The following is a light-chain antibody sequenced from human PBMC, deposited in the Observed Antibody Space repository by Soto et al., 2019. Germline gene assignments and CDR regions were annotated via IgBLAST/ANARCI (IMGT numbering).Light chain of an antibody. J-gene: IGKJ4*01. CDR2: EAS. CDR3: QQLKSYTLT. V-gene: IGKV1-5*03. CDR1: QNVNSR. Sequence: DIHMTQSPSTLSASVGDRVTITCRASQNVNSRLAWYQQKPGKAPKLLIYEASSLEKGVPARFGGSGAGTEFTRTISSLQPEDVATYYCQQLKSYTLTFGGGTKVDIK.